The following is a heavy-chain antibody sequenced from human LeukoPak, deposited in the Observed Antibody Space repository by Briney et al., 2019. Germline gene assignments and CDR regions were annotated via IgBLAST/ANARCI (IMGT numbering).Heavy chain of an antibody. CDR1: GFTFDDYA. CDR2: ISWNSGSI. D-gene: IGHD3-3*01. CDR3: AKGIRFLGPYYFDY. J-gene: IGHJ4*02. V-gene: IGHV3-9*03. Sequence: GGSLRLSCAASGFTFDDYAMHWVRQAPGKGLDWVSGISWNSGSIGYADSVKGRFTISRDNAKNFLYLQMNSLRAEDMALYYCAKGIRFLGPYYFDYWGQGTLVTVSS.